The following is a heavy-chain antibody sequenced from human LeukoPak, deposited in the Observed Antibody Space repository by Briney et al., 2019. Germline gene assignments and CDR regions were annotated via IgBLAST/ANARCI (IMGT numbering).Heavy chain of an antibody. Sequence: SETLSLTCTVSGYSITSGYYWGWVRQPPGKGLEWLASIYHSGSTFYNPSLQSRVTISVDTSKNQFSLRLRSVTAADTAVYYCARDQDYYGSGSYGPDHWGQGTLVIVSS. CDR1: GYSITSGYY. J-gene: IGHJ4*02. CDR3: ARDQDYYGSGSYGPDH. D-gene: IGHD3-10*01. V-gene: IGHV4-38-2*02. CDR2: IYHSGST.